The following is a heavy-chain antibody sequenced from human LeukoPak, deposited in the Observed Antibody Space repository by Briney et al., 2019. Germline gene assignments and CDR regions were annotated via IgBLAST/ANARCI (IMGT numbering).Heavy chain of an antibody. CDR3: AILWFGELPLAFDY. V-gene: IGHV3-30*02. CDR2: IRYDGSNK. CDR1: GFTFSSYG. D-gene: IGHD3-10*01. J-gene: IGHJ4*02. Sequence: GGSLRLSCAASGFTFSSYGMHWVRQAPGKGLEWVAFIRYDGSNKYYADSVKGRFTISRDNSKNTLYLQMNSLRAEDTAVYYCAILWFGELPLAFDYWGQGTLVTVSS.